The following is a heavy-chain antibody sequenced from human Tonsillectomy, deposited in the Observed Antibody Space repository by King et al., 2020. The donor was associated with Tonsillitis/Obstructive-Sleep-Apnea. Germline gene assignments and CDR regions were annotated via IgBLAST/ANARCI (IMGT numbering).Heavy chain of an antibody. J-gene: IGHJ4*02. Sequence: VQLQESGPGVVKPSETLSLTCTVSGGSISSYYWSWIRQPPGKELEWIANIYYSGSTNYNPSLTSRVTVSVDTSKNQFSLKVSSVTAADTAVYYCARGGASTATNRFDSCGQGTLVTVSS. CDR3: ARGGASTATNRFDS. V-gene: IGHV4-59*01. CDR1: GGSISSYY. CDR2: IYYSGST. D-gene: IGHD4-17*01.